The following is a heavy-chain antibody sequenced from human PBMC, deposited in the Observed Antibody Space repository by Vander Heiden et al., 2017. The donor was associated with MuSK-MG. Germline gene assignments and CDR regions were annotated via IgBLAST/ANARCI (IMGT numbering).Heavy chain of an antibody. CDR1: GFTFSSYA. CDR3: ARDRAGAGYSDY. CDR2: ISGSGDST. J-gene: IGHJ4*02. V-gene: IGHV3-23*01. Sequence: EVQLLESGGGLVQPGGSLRLSCVASGFTFSSYAMNWVRQAPGKGLEWVSVISGSGDSTYYTDAVKGRFTISRDNSRNTLSLQMKSMRAEDTAVYYYARDRAGAGYSDYWGQGTLVTVS. D-gene: IGHD6-13*01.